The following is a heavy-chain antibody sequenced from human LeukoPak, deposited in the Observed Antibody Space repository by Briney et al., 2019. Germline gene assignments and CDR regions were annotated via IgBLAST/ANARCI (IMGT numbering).Heavy chain of an antibody. D-gene: IGHD3-3*01. J-gene: IGHJ6*02. CDR3: ASLSGYYYYYYYGMDV. CDR2: IYYSGST. Sequence: SETLSLTCAVYGGSFSGYYWSWIRQPPGKGLEWIGSIYYSGSTYYNPSLKSRVTISVDTSKNQFSLKLSSVTAADTAVYYCASLSGYYYYYYYGMDVWGQGTTVTVSS. V-gene: IGHV4-34*01. CDR1: GGSFSGYY.